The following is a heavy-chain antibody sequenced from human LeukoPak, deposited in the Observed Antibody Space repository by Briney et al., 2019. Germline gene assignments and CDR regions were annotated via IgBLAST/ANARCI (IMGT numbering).Heavy chain of an antibody. CDR1: GFTFSSYA. CDR2: ISGSGGST. CDR3: AKDLVAGRYYYYGMDV. D-gene: IGHD6-19*01. Sequence: GGSLRLSCAASGFTFSSYAMSWVRQAPGKGLEWVSAISGSGGSTYYADSVKGRFTISRDNSKNTLYLHMNSLRAEDTAVYYCAKDLVAGRYYYYGMDVWGQGTTVTVSS. V-gene: IGHV3-23*01. J-gene: IGHJ6*02.